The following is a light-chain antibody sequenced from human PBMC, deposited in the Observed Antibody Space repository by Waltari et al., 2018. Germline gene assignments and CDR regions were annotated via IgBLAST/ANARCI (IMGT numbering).Light chain of an antibody. CDR3: QHYLRLPVT. Sequence: EIVLTQYPGPLSLSLGERATVACRASQSVSRALAWYQQKPGQAPSRLIYGASTRAPGIPDRFSGSGSGTDFSLTISRLEPDDFAVYYCQHYLRLPVTFGQGTTVEI. CDR2: GAS. V-gene: IGKV3-20*01. J-gene: IGKJ1*01. CDR1: QSVSRA.